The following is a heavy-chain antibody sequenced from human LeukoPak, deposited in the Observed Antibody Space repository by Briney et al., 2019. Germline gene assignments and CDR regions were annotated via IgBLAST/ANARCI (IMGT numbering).Heavy chain of an antibody. V-gene: IGHV1-69*13. CDR3: ARDLITDTAMVIPYFQH. Sequence: ASVKVSCKASGGTFSSYAISWVRQAPGQGLEWMGGIIPIFGTANYAQKFQGRVTITADESTSTAYMELSSLRSEDTAVYYCARDLITDTAMVIPYFQHWSQGTLVTVSS. D-gene: IGHD5-18*01. CDR2: IIPIFGTA. J-gene: IGHJ1*01. CDR1: GGTFSSYA.